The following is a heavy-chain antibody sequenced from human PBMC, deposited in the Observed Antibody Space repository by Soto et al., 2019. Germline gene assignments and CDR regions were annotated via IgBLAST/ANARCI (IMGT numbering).Heavy chain of an antibody. CDR3: ARVRYYYDSSGYYYIDY. CDR2: MNPNSGNT. CDR1: GYTFTSYD. V-gene: IGHV1-8*01. Sequence: ASVKVSCKASGYTFTSYDINWVRQATGQGLEWMGWMNPNSGNTGYAQKFQGRVTMTRNTSISTAYMELSSLRSEDTAVYYCARVRYYYDSSGYYYIDYWGQGTLVTVSS. J-gene: IGHJ4*02. D-gene: IGHD3-22*01.